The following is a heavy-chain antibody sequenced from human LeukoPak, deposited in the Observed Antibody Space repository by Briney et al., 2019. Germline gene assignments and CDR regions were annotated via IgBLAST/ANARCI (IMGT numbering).Heavy chain of an antibody. Sequence: GGSLRLSCAASGLTFTSRWMHWVRQVPGKGLMWVARISSDGRRTFHADSVRGRLSISRDNAKNTLYLQMNSLRAEDTAVYYCARDLYNAGDYWGQGTLVTVSS. D-gene: IGHD1-14*01. CDR2: ISSDGRRT. J-gene: IGHJ4*02. V-gene: IGHV3-74*01. CDR1: GLTFTSRW. CDR3: ARDLYNAGDY.